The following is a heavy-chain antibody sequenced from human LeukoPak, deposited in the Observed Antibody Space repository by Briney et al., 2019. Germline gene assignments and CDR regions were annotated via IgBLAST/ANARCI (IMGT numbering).Heavy chain of an antibody. Sequence: APVKVSCKASGYTFTSYDINWVRQATGQGLEWMGWMDPNSGNTGYAQKLQGRVAMTTDTSTSTAYMELRSLRSDDTAVYYCARDQSAAGTDNWFDPWGQGTLVTVSS. J-gene: IGHJ5*02. V-gene: IGHV1-8*01. D-gene: IGHD6-13*01. CDR3: ARDQSAAGTDNWFDP. CDR2: MDPNSGNT. CDR1: GYTFTSYD.